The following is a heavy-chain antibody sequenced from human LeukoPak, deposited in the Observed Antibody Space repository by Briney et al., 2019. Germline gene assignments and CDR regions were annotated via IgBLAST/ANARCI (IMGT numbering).Heavy chain of an antibody. D-gene: IGHD1-26*01. J-gene: IGHJ4*02. V-gene: IGHV3-9*01. Sequence: PGGSLRLSCAASGFTFDDYAMHWVRQAPGKGLEWVSGISWNSGSIGYADSVKGRFTISRDNAKNSLYLQMNSLRAEDTALYYCAKDMAFELGATPDWGQGTLVTVSS. CDR1: GFTFDDYA. CDR2: ISWNSGSI. CDR3: AKDMAFELGATPD.